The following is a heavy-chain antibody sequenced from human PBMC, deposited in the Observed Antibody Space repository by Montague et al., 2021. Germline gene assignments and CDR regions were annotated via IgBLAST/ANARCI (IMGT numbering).Heavy chain of an antibody. Sequence: SETLSLTYTVSGGSISSTSYYWGWIRQPHGTGLEWFGCIYYGGSTYSTPSLRGRVSISADTSKNQFSLRVRSVTAADTSVYYCARGMGFAVVTEYDAIDIWGQGTMVTVSS. D-gene: IGHD4-23*01. CDR3: ARGMGFAVVTEYDAIDI. V-gene: IGHV4-39*01. CDR1: GGSISSTSYY. J-gene: IGHJ3*02. CDR2: IYYGGST.